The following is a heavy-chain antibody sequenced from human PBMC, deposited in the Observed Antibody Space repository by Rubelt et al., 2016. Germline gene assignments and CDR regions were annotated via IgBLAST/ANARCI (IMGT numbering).Heavy chain of an antibody. V-gene: IGHV1-18*01. CDR1: GGTFSSYA. D-gene: IGHD6-13*01. Sequence: QVQLVQSGAEVKKPGSSVTVSCTASGGTFSSYAISWVRQAPGQGLEWMAWIRAYNGNTNYAQKMQGRGAMTAGRCTRRAYMELRSLRSGDTAVYYCARVRVAAACGVDYGGQGTLVTVSS. CDR3: ARVRVAAACGVDY. J-gene: IGHJ4*02. CDR2: IRAYNGNT.